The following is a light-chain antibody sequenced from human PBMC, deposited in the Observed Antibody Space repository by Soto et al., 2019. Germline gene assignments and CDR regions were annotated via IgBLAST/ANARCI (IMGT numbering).Light chain of an antibody. V-gene: IGKV3-20*01. J-gene: IGKJ1*01. Sequence: EIVLTQTKATLSLSPGERATLSCRASQSVSSYLAWYQQKPGQAPRLLIYDASSRATGIPDRFSGSGSGTDFTLTISRLEPEDFAVYYCKQYGSSPRTFGQGSMVDI. CDR2: DAS. CDR1: QSVSSY. CDR3: KQYGSSPRT.